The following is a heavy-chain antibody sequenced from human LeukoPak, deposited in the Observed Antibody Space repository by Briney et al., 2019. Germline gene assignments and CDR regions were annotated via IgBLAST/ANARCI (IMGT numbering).Heavy chain of an antibody. CDR2: IKQDGSEK. Sequence: PGGSLRLSCAASGFTFSSYWMSWVRQAPGKGLELVANIKQDGSEKYYVDSVKGRFTISRDDAKNSLYLQMNSLRTEDTAVYYCARNQRRLDYWGQGTLVTVSS. V-gene: IGHV3-7*01. CDR1: GFTFSSYW. J-gene: IGHJ4*02. D-gene: IGHD1-14*01. CDR3: ARNQRRLDY.